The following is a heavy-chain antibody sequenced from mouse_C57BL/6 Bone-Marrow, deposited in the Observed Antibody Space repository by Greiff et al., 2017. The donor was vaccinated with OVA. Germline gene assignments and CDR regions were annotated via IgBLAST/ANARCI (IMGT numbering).Heavy chain of an antibody. J-gene: IGHJ3*01. Sequence: EVQRVESGAELVRPGASVKLSCTASGFNIKDDYMHWVKQRPEQGLEWIGWIDPENGDTEYASKFQGKATITADTSSNTAYLQLSSLTSEDTAVYYCTTEDYGGFAYWGQGTLVTVSA. V-gene: IGHV14-4*01. D-gene: IGHD1-1*01. CDR3: TTEDYGGFAY. CDR1: GFNIKDDY. CDR2: IDPENGDT.